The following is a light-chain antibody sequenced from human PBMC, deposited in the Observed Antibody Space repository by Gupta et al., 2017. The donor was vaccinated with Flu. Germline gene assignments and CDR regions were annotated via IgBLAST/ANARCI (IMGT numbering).Light chain of an antibody. Sequence: EIVLTQSPATLSLSPGERATLSCRASQSVSSYLAWYQQKPGQDPRLLIYDASNRATGIPARFSGSGSGTDFTLTISSLEPEDFAVYYCQQRSNWPPVYTFGQGTKLEIK. V-gene: IGKV3-11*01. CDR2: DAS. CDR1: QSVSSY. CDR3: QQRSNWPPVYT. J-gene: IGKJ2*01.